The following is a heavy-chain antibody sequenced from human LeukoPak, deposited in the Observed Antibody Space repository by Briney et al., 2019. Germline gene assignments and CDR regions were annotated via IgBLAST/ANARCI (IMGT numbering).Heavy chain of an antibody. CDR2: IYYSGST. CDR1: GGSISSYY. Sequence: SETLSLTCTVSGGSISSYYWSWIRQPPGKGLEWIGYIYYSGSTNYNPSLKSRVTVSVDTSKNQFSLKLSSVTAADTAVYYCARTRADSSGWYYFDYWGQGTLVAVSS. D-gene: IGHD6-19*01. V-gene: IGHV4-59*01. CDR3: ARTRADSSGWYYFDY. J-gene: IGHJ4*02.